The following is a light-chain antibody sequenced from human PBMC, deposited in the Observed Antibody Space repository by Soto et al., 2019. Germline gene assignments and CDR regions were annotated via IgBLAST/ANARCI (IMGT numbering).Light chain of an antibody. V-gene: IGLV2-14*03. CDR2: DVT. CDR3: SSYTSSNTIT. CDR1: SSDVGGYNY. J-gene: IGLJ2*01. Sequence: QSALTQPASVSGSPGQSITISCTGTSSDVGGYNYVSWYQQHPGKAPKLMIYDVTNRPSGVSYRFSGSKSGDTASLAISGLQAEDEADYYCSSYTSSNTITFGGGTKLTVL.